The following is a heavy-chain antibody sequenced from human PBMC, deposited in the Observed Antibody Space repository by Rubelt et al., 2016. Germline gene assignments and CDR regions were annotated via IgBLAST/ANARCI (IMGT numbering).Heavy chain of an antibody. CDR2: ISYDGRDK. CDR3: ARPSGTWGRAY. Sequence: VRQAPGKGLEWVAVISYDGRDKKLEDSVKDRFTISRDNSKNTLYLQMNSLRAEDTAVYYCARPSGTWGRAYWGQGTLVTVSS. J-gene: IGHJ4*02. V-gene: IGHV3-30*03. D-gene: IGHD3-16*01.